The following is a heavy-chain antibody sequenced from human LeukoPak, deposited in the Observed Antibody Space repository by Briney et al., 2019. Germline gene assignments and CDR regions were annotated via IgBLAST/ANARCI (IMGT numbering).Heavy chain of an antibody. Sequence: GGSLRLSCAASGFTFSSYGMHWVRRAAGKGLEWVAVIWYDGTNKYYADSVKGRFTISRDNSKNTLYLQMNSLRAEDTAVYYCAKESLYSSSWYDYWGQGTRVTVSS. D-gene: IGHD6-13*01. V-gene: IGHV3-33*06. CDR3: AKESLYSSSWYDY. CDR2: IWYDGTNK. J-gene: IGHJ4*02. CDR1: GFTFSSYG.